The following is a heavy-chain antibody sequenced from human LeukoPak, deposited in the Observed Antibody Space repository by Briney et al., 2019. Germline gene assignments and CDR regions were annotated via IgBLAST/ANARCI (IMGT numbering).Heavy chain of an antibody. Sequence: GESLKISCQASGYTFDRSWIGWVRQMPGKGFQWLGIVYPRDSDTRYSPSFQGQVTISADKSISTAYLQWSSLKASDTAMYYCARPRSGYDTFDYWGQGTLVTVSS. CDR1: GYTFDRSW. CDR2: VYPRDSDT. D-gene: IGHD3-3*01. CDR3: ARPRSGYDTFDY. J-gene: IGHJ4*02. V-gene: IGHV5-51*01.